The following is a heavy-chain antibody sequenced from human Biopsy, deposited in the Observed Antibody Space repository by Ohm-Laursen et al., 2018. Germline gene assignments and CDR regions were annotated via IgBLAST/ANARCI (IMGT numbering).Heavy chain of an antibody. CDR2: ISPYFGNT. J-gene: IGHJ4*03. Sequence: SVKVSCKASGDTFNKYGIFWVRQAPGQGLEWVGWISPYFGNTNSTQKLQARVTLSTETSTDTAYMELRSLRYDDTAIYYCVREGLDCAGGTCYSGPLDLWGQGTLTTVSS. D-gene: IGHD2-15*01. CDR1: GDTFNKYG. CDR3: VREGLDCAGGTCYSGPLDL. V-gene: IGHV1-18*01.